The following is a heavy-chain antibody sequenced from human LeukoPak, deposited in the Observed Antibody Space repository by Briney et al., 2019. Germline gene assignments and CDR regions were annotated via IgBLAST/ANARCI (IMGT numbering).Heavy chain of an antibody. Sequence: GGSLRLSCAASGFAFSSYAMSRVRQAPGKGLEWVANINQDGSEKYYLDSVKGRFTISRDNAKNSLYLQMNSLRAEDTAVYYCASTDYGDYFGYWGQGTLVTVSS. D-gene: IGHD4-17*01. CDR1: GFAFSSYA. CDR3: ASTDYGDYFGY. J-gene: IGHJ4*02. CDR2: INQDGSEK. V-gene: IGHV3-7*01.